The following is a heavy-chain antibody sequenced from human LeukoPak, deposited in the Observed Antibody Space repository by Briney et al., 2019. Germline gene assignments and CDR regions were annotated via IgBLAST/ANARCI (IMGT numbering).Heavy chain of an antibody. CDR3: ARDQGYTYGHSFDY. CDR2: IPSDGNNK. Sequence: PGGSLRLSCAASGFTYSSHNMHWVRQTPGKGLEWVTLIPSDGNNKYYADSVKGRFTISRDNSKNTLYLQMSSLRAEDTAVYYCARDQGYTYGHSFDYWGQGTLVTVSS. D-gene: IGHD5-18*01. J-gene: IGHJ4*02. CDR1: GFTYSSHN. V-gene: IGHV3-30-3*01.